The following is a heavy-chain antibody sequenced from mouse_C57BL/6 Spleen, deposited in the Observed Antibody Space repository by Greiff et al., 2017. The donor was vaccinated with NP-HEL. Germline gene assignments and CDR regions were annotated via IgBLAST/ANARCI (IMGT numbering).Heavy chain of an antibody. V-gene: IGHV1-63*01. D-gene: IGHD1-1*01. CDR3: ARSYYGLYYAMDY. CDR2: IYPGGGYT. J-gene: IGHJ4*01. CDR1: GYTFTNYW. Sequence: QVHVKQSGAELVRPGTSVKMSCKASGYTFTNYWIGWAKQRPGHGLAWIGDIYPGGGYTNYNEKFKGKATLTADKSSSTAYMQFSSLTSEDSAIYYCARSYYGLYYAMDYWGQGTSVTVSS.